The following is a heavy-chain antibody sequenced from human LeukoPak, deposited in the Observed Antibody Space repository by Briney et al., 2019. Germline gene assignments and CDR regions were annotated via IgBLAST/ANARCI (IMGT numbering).Heavy chain of an antibody. CDR1: GFTFSSYA. CDR3: AKDTPPIVGADELLIFDY. CDR2: ISGSGGST. J-gene: IGHJ4*02. D-gene: IGHD1-26*01. V-gene: IGHV3-23*01. Sequence: PGGSLRLSCAASGFTFSSYAMSWVRQAPGKGLEWVSAISGSGGSTYYADSVKGRFTISRDNSKNTLYLQMNSLRAEDTAVYYCAKDTPPIVGADELLIFDYWGQGTLVTVSS.